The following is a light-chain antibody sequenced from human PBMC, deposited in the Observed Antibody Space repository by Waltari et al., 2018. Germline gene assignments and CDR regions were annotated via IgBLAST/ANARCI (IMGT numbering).Light chain of an antibody. V-gene: IGLV2-11*01. Sequence: QAALTQPRSVSGSPGQSVTISCTGTSSDIGGYNYVSWYQQHPGTAPKLMIYEVSKRPSGVSDRFSGSKSGNTASLTISVLQAEDEADYYCCSYAGSYTFLFGGGTRLTVL. J-gene: IGLJ2*01. CDR2: EVS. CDR3: CSYAGSYTFL. CDR1: SSDIGGYNY.